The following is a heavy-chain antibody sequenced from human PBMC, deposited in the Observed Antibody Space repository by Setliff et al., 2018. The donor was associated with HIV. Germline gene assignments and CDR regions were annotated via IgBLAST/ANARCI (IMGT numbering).Heavy chain of an antibody. D-gene: IGHD2-21*01. CDR3: ATYAGNGGGKGY. V-gene: IGHV4-61*09. CDR2: TYSSGST. Sequence: SETLSLTCTVSGGSISSDTYHYSWIGQPAGKGLEWIGQTYSSGSTKCNPSLKSRITISVDTSKNQFSLTLSSVTAADTAMYYCATYAGNGGGKGYWGQGTLVTVSS. J-gene: IGHJ4*02. CDR1: GGSISSDTYH.